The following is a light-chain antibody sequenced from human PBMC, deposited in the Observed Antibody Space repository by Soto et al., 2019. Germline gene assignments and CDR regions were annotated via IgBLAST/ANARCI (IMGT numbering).Light chain of an antibody. J-gene: IGLJ3*02. CDR3: CSHARSHTWV. CDR2: EVF. Sequence: QSVLTQPRSVSGSPGQSVTISCTGSSSDVGRYNYVSWYRQDPGKAPKVIIYEVFERPSGVADRISGSKYGNTASLTVSGLQAEDEADYYCCSHARSHTWVFGGGTKLTVL. CDR1: SSDVGRYNY. V-gene: IGLV2-11*01.